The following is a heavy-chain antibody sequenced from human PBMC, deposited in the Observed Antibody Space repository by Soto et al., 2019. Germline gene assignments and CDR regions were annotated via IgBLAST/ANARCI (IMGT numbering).Heavy chain of an antibody. D-gene: IGHD4-17*01. CDR1: GGSPSSGGYY. V-gene: IGHV4-31*03. J-gene: IGHJ3*02. CDR3: ARGAADYGDAFDI. Sequence: QVQLEESGPGLVKPSQTLSLTCTVSGGSPSSGGYYWTWIRQHPGKGLELIGYIYWSGNTYYNPSLKSRVTISVDTSSNPFSLKLSSVTAADTAVYYCARGAADYGDAFDILGQGTKVTVSS. CDR2: IYWSGNT.